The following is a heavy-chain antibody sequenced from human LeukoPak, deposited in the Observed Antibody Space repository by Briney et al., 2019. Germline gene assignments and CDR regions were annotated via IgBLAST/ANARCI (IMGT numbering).Heavy chain of an antibody. Sequence: GASVKVFYKASGLTFTRSAVQWVPQARGKRLEWIGWIVVGSGNTNYAQKFQERVTITRDMSTSTAYMELSSLRSEDTSVYYCAADRYGSGSPRYWGQGTLVTVSS. J-gene: IGHJ4*02. CDR3: AADRYGSGSPRY. CDR2: IVVGSGNT. D-gene: IGHD3-10*01. V-gene: IGHV1-58*01. CDR1: GLTFTRSA.